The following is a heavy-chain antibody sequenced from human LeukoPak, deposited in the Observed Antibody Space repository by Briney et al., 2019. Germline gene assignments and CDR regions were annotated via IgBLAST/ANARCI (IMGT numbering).Heavy chain of an antibody. CDR1: GFTFSNAW. CDR3: TTVWTVERTATTRRYFDY. J-gene: IGHJ4*02. D-gene: IGHD5-12*01. Sequence: GGSLRLSCAASGFTFSNAWMSWVRQAPGKGLEWVGRIKSKTDSGTTDYAAPVKGRFTISRDDSKNTLYLQMNSLKTEDTAVYYCTTVWTVERTATTRRYFDYWGQGTLVTVSS. V-gene: IGHV3-15*01. CDR2: IKSKTDSGTT.